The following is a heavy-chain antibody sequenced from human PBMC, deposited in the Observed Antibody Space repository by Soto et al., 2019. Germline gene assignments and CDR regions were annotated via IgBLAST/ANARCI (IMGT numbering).Heavy chain of an antibody. CDR1: DDSSSNYK. CDR3: ARHKVLTAPNSRSYGMDV. Sequence: SETLSLTCTVSDDSSSNYKWSWIRQPPGRRLEWIGYIDSNGGTSYNPSLQSRVTISADKSISTAYLQWSSLKASDTAMYYCARHKVLTAPNSRSYGMDVWGQGTTVTVSS. D-gene: IGHD4-4*01. V-gene: IGHV4-59*08. J-gene: IGHJ6*02. CDR2: IDSNGGT.